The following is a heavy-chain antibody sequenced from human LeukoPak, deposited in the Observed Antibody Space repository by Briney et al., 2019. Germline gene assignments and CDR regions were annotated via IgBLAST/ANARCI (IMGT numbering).Heavy chain of an antibody. CDR3: ARYPFGDPDAFDI. CDR1: GYTFTDYY. V-gene: IGHV1-2*02. D-gene: IGHD3-10*01. CDR2: INPNTGGT. J-gene: IGHJ3*02. Sequence: ASVKVSCKTSGYTFTDYYIHWVRQAPGQGPEWLGWINPNTGGTRYAQRFQGRVTMTRDTSISTAYMELSRLRSDDTAVYYCARYPFGDPDAFDIWGQGTMVTVSS.